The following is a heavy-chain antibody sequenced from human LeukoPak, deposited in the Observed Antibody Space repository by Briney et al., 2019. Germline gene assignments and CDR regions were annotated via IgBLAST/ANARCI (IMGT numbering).Heavy chain of an antibody. J-gene: IGHJ6*03. D-gene: IGHD6-13*01. CDR3: ATTPTTYSSSWFPPRYYYYYMDV. CDR2: IIPIFGTA. Sequence: GSSVKVSCKASGGTFSSYAISWVRQAPGQGLEWMGGIIPIFGTANYAQKIQGRVTITADRSTSTAYMELSSLRSEDTAVYYCATTPTTYSSSWFPPRYYYYYMDVWGKGTTVTVSS. V-gene: IGHV1-69*06. CDR1: GGTFSSYA.